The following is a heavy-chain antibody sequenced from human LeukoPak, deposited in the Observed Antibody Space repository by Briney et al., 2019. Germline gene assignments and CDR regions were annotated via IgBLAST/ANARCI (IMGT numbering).Heavy chain of an antibody. Sequence: ASVKVSCKASGYTFTSYYMHWVRQAPGQGLEWMGIINPSGGSTSYAQKFQGRVTMTRDTSTSTVYMELSSLRSEDTAVYYCARGVRSSTSCYVYWFDPWGQGTLVTVSS. D-gene: IGHD2-2*01. CDR3: ARGVRSSTSCYVYWFDP. V-gene: IGHV1-46*01. J-gene: IGHJ5*02. CDR2: INPSGGST. CDR1: GYTFTSYY.